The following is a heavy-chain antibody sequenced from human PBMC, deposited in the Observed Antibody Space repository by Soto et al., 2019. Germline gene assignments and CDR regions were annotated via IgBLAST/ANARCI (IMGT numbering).Heavy chain of an antibody. D-gene: IGHD3-3*01. V-gene: IGHV3-33*01. Sequence: QVQLVESGGGVVQPGRSLRLSCAASGFTFSSYGMHWVRQAPGKGLEWVAVIWYDGSNKYYADSVKGRFTISRDNSKNPLYLQMNSLRAEDTAVYYCARDGRRFLGNYYYGMDVWGQGTTVTVSS. CDR2: IWYDGSNK. CDR1: GFTFSSYG. J-gene: IGHJ6*02. CDR3: ARDGRRFLGNYYYGMDV.